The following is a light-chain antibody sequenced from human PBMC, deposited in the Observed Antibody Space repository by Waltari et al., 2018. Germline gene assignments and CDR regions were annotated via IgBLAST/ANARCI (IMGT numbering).Light chain of an antibody. J-gene: IGLJ1*01. CDR2: EVT. CDR1: SSDVGGHNF. CDR3: CSYAGSDTPYV. Sequence: QSALTQPPSASGSPGQSVTISCTGTSSDVGGHNFVSWYQQHPGKAPKVIIYEVTKRPSGVPDRFSGSKSGNTASLTVSGLQTEDEAEYYCCSYAGSDTPYVFGTGTTVTVL. V-gene: IGLV2-8*01.